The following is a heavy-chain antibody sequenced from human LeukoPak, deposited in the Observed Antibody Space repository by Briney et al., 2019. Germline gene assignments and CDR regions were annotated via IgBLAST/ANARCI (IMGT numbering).Heavy chain of an antibody. CDR3: AGDSGSYCGY. Sequence: GGSLRLSCAASGFTFSRYWMSWVRQAPGKGLEWVANIKQDGNEKYYVDSVKGRFTISRDNAKNSLYLQMNSLRAEDTAVYYCAGDSGSYCGYWGQGTLVTVSS. D-gene: IGHD1-26*01. V-gene: IGHV3-7*01. J-gene: IGHJ4*02. CDR2: IKQDGNEK. CDR1: GFTFSRYW.